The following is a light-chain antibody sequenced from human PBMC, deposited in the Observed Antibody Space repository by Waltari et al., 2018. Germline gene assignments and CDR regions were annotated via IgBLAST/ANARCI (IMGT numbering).Light chain of an antibody. Sequence: QLVLTQSPSAYASLGASVKLPCTMSSGHSSNVIAWHQKQPEKGPRYLMKVNSDGSHSKGDETPDRFSGSSSGAERYLTISNLQPEDEADYYCQTGGHGTWVFGGGTKVTVL. CDR1: SGHSSNV. CDR2: VNSDGSH. J-gene: IGLJ3*02. CDR3: QTGGHGTWV. V-gene: IGLV4-69*01.